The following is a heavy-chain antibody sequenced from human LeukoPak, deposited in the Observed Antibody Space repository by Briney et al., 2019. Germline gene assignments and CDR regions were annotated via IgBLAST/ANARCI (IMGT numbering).Heavy chain of an antibody. CDR1: GFTFSSYA. D-gene: IGHD2-2*01. J-gene: IGHJ6*03. V-gene: IGHV3-23*01. Sequence: PGGSLRLSCAASGFTFSSYAMSWVRQAPGKGLEWVSAISGSGGSTYYADSVKGRFTISRDNSKDTLYLQMNSLRAEDTAVYYCAKAGAGEYCSSTSCYWITRSYYYYYMDVWGKGTTVTVSS. CDR3: AKAGAGEYCSSTSCYWITRSYYYYYMDV. CDR2: ISGSGGST.